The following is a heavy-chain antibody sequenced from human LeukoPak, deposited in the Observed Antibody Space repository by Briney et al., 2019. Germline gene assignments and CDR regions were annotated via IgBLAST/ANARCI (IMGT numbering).Heavy chain of an antibody. J-gene: IGHJ4*02. V-gene: IGHV3-23*01. D-gene: IGHD3-22*01. Sequence: GGSLRLSCAASGFTFSSYAMSWVRQAPGKGLEWVSTITGSGDNIYYVDSVKGRFTFSRDNSENTLYLQMNSLRAEDTAVYYCAKELGYYDGSGYYVSYFDYWGQGTLVTVSS. CDR3: AKELGYYDGSGYYVSYFDY. CDR2: ITGSGDNI. CDR1: GFTFSSYA.